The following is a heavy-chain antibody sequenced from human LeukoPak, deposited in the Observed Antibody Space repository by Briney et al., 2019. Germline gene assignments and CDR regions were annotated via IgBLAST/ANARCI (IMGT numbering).Heavy chain of an antibody. J-gene: IGHJ5*02. V-gene: IGHV3-9*01. D-gene: IGHD3-10*01. CDR3: AKEDGGP. CDR2: ISWNSGSI. Sequence: GGSLRLSCAASGFTFDDYAMHWVRHAPGKGLEWVSGISWNSGSIGYADSVKGRFTISRDNAKNSLYLQMNSLRAEDTALYYCAKEDGGPWGQGTLVTVSS. CDR1: GFTFDDYA.